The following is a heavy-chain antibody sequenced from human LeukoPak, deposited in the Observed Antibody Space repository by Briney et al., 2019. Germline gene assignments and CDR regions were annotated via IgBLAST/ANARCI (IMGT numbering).Heavy chain of an antibody. CDR1: SGSISNYD. Sequence: PSETLSLTCTVSSGSISNYDWSWIRQPAGKGLEWIGRIYSRGSTNYNPSLKSRVIISLDTSKNQFSLKLSSVTAADTAVYYCARDREVGATGYYFDNWGQGTLVTVSS. D-gene: IGHD1-26*01. CDR3: ARDREVGATGYYFDN. J-gene: IGHJ4*02. CDR2: IYSRGST. V-gene: IGHV4-4*07.